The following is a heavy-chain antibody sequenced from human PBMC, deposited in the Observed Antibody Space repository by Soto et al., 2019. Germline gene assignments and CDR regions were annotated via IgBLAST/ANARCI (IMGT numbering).Heavy chain of an antibody. CDR1: GYTFTSYG. J-gene: IGHJ4*02. D-gene: IGHD1-26*01. V-gene: IGHV1-18*01. CDR2: ISAYNGNT. CDR3: AREAAVGLFDY. Sequence: QVQLVQSGAEVKKPGASVKVSCKASGYTFTSYGISWVRQAPGQGLEWMGWISAYNGNTNYAQKLQGRVTMTTDTSRSTAYLELRSLRPDDTDVYYCAREAAVGLFDYWGQGTLVTVSS.